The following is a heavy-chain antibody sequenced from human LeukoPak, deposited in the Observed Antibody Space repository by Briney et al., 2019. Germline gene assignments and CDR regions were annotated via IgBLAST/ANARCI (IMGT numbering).Heavy chain of an antibody. D-gene: IGHD3-16*02. CDR2: ISAYNGNT. CDR1: GYTFTSYG. J-gene: IGHJ3*02. Sequence: ASVKVSCKASGYTFTSYGISWVRQAPGQGLEWMGWISAYNGNTNYAQKLQGRVTMTRDTSTSTVYMELSSLRSEDTAVYYCARGGITFGGAIPPNDAFDIWGQGTMVTVSS. V-gene: IGHV1-18*01. CDR3: ARGGITFGGAIPPNDAFDI.